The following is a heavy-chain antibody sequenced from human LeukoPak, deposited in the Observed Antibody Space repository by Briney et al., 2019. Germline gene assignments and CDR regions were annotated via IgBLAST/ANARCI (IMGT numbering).Heavy chain of an antibody. CDR1: GFTFSTYS. CDR3: ARVVWLQFPDY. V-gene: IGHV3-21*01. J-gene: IGHJ4*02. CDR2: ISSSTTYI. Sequence: GGSLRLSCAASGFTFSTYSMNWVRQAPGKGLEWVSSISSSTTYIYYADSVKGRFTISRDNAKNSLYLQMNSLRAEDTAVYYCARVVWLQFPDYWGQGTLVTVSS. D-gene: IGHD5-24*01.